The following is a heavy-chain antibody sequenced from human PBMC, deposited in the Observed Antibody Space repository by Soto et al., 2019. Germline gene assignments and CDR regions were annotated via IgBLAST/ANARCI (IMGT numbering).Heavy chain of an antibody. CDR3: ARLTGAFDD. CDR2: IYTGGSA. Sequence: EVQLVESGGGLVQPGVSLRLSCATSGLTVSSNHMSWVRQAPGKGLEWVSIIYTGGSAYYADSVKGRFTISRDSSKNTPYLQMNSLRVEDTAVYYCARLTGAFDDWGQGTLVTVSS. J-gene: IGHJ4*02. CDR1: GLTVSSNH. V-gene: IGHV3-66*01. D-gene: IGHD3-9*01.